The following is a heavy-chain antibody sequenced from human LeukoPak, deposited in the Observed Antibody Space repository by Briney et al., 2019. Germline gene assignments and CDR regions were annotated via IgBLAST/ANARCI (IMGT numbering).Heavy chain of an antibody. Sequence: GASVKFSCKASGGTFSSYAISWVRQAPGQGFEGMGGIIPIFGTANYAQKFQGRVTITADESTSTAYMELSSLRSEDTAVYYCARSGGSGSFGRFDYWGQGTLVTVSS. CDR2: IIPIFGTA. D-gene: IGHD3-10*01. V-gene: IGHV1-69*13. CDR3: ARSGGSGSFGRFDY. J-gene: IGHJ4*02. CDR1: GGTFSSYA.